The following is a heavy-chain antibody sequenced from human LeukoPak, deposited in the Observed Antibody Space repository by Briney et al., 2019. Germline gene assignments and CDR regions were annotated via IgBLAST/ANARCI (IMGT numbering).Heavy chain of an antibody. CDR2: INPSSGNA. CDR1: GYTFTSYY. CDR3: SRDTRAADAEYFQH. Sequence: VASVKVSCKASGYTFTSYYMHWVRQAPGQGLEWMGMINPSSGNARYAQKFQGRVTMARDTSTSTMYMELSSLRSEDTAVYHCSRDTRAADAEYFQHWGQGTLVIVSS. D-gene: IGHD2-15*01. V-gene: IGHV1-46*01. J-gene: IGHJ1*01.